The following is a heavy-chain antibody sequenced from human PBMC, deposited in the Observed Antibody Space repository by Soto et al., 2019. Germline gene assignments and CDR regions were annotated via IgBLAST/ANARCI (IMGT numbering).Heavy chain of an antibody. D-gene: IGHD4-17*01. CDR1: GYKFTTYW. CDR3: VATYGDYLDY. J-gene: IGHJ4*02. CDR2: IYPDDSDS. Sequence: PGESLKISCKGSGYKFTTYWISWVRQMPGKGLEWMAIIYPDDSDSRYSPSFQGQVTISADKSISTAYLQWSSLKASDTAIYYCVATYGDYLDYWGQGTLVTVSS. V-gene: IGHV5-51*01.